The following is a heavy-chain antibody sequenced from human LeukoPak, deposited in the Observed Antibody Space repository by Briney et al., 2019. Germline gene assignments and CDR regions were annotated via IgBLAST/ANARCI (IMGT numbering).Heavy chain of an antibody. CDR1: GFTFSSYG. CDR3: EKDNKQYYDFGMDV. D-gene: IGHD3-3*01. Sequence: GRTLRLSCAASGFTFSSYGMRWVRQAPGKGLEWVAVIWYDGSNKYYADSVRGRFTIFKNNSKNSLYLQMYSLRAEDPAVYYSEKDNKQYYDFGMDVWGKGATVTVAT. V-gene: IGHV3-33*06. J-gene: IGHJ6*04. CDR2: IWYDGSNK.